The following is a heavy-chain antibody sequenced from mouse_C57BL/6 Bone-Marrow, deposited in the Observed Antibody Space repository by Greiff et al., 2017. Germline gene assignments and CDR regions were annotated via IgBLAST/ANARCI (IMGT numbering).Heavy chain of an antibody. CDR1: GFNIKDDY. V-gene: IGHV14-4*01. CDR2: IDPENGDT. Sequence: LVESGAELVRPGASVKLSCTASGFNIKDDYMHWVKQRPEQGLEWIGWIDPENGDTEYASKFQGKATITVDTSSNTAYLQISSLTSEDTAVYYCTRIAYWGQGTLVTVSA. J-gene: IGHJ3*01. CDR3: TRIAY.